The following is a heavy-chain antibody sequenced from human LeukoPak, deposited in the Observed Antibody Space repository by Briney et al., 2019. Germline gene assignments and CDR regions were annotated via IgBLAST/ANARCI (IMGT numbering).Heavy chain of an antibody. CDR3: ARGVYIAAAQYGY. D-gene: IGHD6-13*01. J-gene: IGHJ4*02. CDR2: IYYSGTT. V-gene: IGHV4-59*01. Sequence: PSETLSLTCIVSGASISSYYWSWIRQPPEKGLEWTGYIYYSGTTNYNPSLKSRVTISVDTSKNQFSLKLSSVTAADTAVYYCARGVYIAAAQYGYWGQGTLVTVSS. CDR1: GASISSYY.